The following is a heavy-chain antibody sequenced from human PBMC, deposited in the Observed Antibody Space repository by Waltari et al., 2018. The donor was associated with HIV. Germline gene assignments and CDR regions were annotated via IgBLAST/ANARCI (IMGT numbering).Heavy chain of an antibody. J-gene: IGHJ6*02. CDR1: GFTLCSYE. Sequence: EVQLVESGGGLVQPGGSLRLSCAASGFTLCSYEMNLVRQAPGKGLEWVSYISSSGSTIYYADSVKGRFTISRDNAKNSLYLQMNSLRAEDTAVYYCARGGWDPYYYGMDVWGQGTTVTVSS. V-gene: IGHV3-48*03. D-gene: IGHD1-26*01. CDR3: ARGGWDPYYYGMDV. CDR2: ISSSGSTI.